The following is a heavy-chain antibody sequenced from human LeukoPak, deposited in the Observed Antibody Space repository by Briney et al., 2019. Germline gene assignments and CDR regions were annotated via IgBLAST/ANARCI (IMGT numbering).Heavy chain of an antibody. Sequence: RGSPKLSRAASGFTLYDYGMSWGGQAAGKGPECVSGINWNGGSTGYADSLKGRFTISRDNAKDSLYLQMNSLRAEDTALYYCAREDYGDYLDYWGQGTLVTVSS. CDR1: GFTLYDYG. D-gene: IGHD4-17*01. V-gene: IGHV3-20*04. CDR2: INWNGGST. CDR3: AREDYGDYLDY. J-gene: IGHJ4*02.